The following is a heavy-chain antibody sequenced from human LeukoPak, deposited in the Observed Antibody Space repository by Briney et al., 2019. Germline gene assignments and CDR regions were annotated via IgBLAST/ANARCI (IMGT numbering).Heavy chain of an antibody. CDR3: AKVGYYYDSSGYWFDY. CDR2: ISYSGST. V-gene: IGHV4-39*01. D-gene: IGHD3-22*01. CDR1: GGSISSSSYY. Sequence: SETLPLTCTVSGGSISSSSYYWGWIRQPPGKGLEWIGSISYSGSTYYNPSLKSRVTISVDTSKNQFSLKLSSVTAADTAVYYCAKVGYYYDSSGYWFDYWGQGTLVTVSS. J-gene: IGHJ4*02.